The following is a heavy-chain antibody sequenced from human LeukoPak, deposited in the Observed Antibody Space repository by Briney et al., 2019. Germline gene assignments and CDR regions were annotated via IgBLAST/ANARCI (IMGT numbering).Heavy chain of an antibody. CDR1: GGSFSGYY. V-gene: IGHV4-34*01. D-gene: IGHD6-19*01. CDR3: ASNIAVAYLLGYFDY. J-gene: IGHJ4*02. Sequence: SETLSLTCAVYGGSFSGYYWSWIRQPPGKGLEWIGEINHSGSTNYNPSLKSRVTISVDTSKNQFSLKLSSVTAADTAVYYCASNIAVAYLLGYFDYWGQGTLVTVSS. CDR2: INHSGST.